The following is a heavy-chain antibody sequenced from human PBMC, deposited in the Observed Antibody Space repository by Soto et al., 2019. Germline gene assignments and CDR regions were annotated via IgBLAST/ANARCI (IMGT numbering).Heavy chain of an antibody. CDR1: GGSISSYY. Sequence: SETLSLTCTVSGGSISSYYCSWIRQPPGKGLEWIGYIYYSGSTNYNLSLKSRGTISVDTSKNQFSLTLSSVTAADPAVYYCGRHDSTTRALYNFDYWGQGTRVTVSS. CDR2: IYYSGST. V-gene: IGHV4-59*01. D-gene: IGHD3-22*01. J-gene: IGHJ4*02. CDR3: GRHDSTTRALYNFDY.